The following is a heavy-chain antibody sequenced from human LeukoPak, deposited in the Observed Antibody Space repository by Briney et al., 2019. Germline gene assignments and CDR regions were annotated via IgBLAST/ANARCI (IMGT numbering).Heavy chain of an antibody. J-gene: IGHJ6*03. D-gene: IGHD3-3*01. CDR3: ARGASDTYYDFWSGYYNGYYYYYMDV. CDR2: IYYSGST. CDR1: GGSISSHY. V-gene: IGHV4-59*11. Sequence: SETLSLTCTVSGGSISSHYWSWIRQPPGKGLEWIGYIYYSGSTNYSPFLKSRVTISVDTSKNQFSLKLSSVTAADTAVYYCARGASDTYYDFWSGYYNGYYYYYMDVWGKGTTVTVSS.